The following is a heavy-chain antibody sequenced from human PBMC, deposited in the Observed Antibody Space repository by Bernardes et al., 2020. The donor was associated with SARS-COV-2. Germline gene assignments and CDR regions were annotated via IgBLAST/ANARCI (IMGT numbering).Heavy chain of an antibody. Sequence: GGSQRLSCAASGFTFSSSVMNWVRQAPGKGLEWVSYISTGGSTKYYADSVKGRFTISRDNAKNSLYLQMNSLRAEDTAVYYCAREYTYGFDSWGQGTLVTVSS. J-gene: IGHJ4*02. CDR3: AREYTYGFDS. V-gene: IGHV3-48*03. D-gene: IGHD5-18*01. CDR2: ISTGGSTK. CDR1: GFTFSSSV.